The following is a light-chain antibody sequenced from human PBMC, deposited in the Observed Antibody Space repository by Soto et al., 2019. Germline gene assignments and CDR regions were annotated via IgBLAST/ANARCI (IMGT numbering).Light chain of an antibody. J-gene: IGLJ2*01. Sequence: QSALTQPASVSESPGQSITISCTGTSSDVGASDFVSWYQQHPGKAPELIIYEISNRPSGVSSRFSGSKSGNTASLTISGLQAEDESDYYCSSYTTSHTLVFGGGTNSPS. CDR3: SSYTTSHTLV. CDR2: EIS. V-gene: IGLV2-14*01. CDR1: SSDVGASDF.